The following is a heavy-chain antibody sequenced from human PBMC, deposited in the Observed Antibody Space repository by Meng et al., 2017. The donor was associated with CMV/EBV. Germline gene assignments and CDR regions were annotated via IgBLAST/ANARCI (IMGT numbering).Heavy chain of an antibody. CDR1: GGSFSGYY. Sequence: SETLSLTCAVYGGSFSGYYWSWIRQPPGKGLEWIGEINHSGSTNYNPSLKSRVTISVDTSKNQFSLKLSSVTAADTAVYYCARGIAAAGEHHGPRGQGTLVTVSS. D-gene: IGHD6-13*01. CDR2: INHSGST. V-gene: IGHV4-34*01. J-gene: IGHJ5*02. CDR3: ARGIAAAGEHHGP.